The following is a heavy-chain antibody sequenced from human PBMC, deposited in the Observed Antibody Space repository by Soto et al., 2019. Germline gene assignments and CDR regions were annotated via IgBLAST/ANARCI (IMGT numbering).Heavy chain of an antibody. V-gene: IGHV3-9*01. D-gene: IGHD1-1*01. Sequence: SLRLSCAASGFTFSSFAMHWVRQAPGKGLEWVSGIGWSGACTDYADSVTGRFTISRDNAKSSLYLQMHSLRAGDTAFYYCAKGGGNWQNWGNYYYYYYMDVWGKGTTVTVSS. J-gene: IGHJ6*03. CDR2: IGWSGACT. CDR1: GFTFSSFA. CDR3: AKGGGNWQNWGNYYYYYYMDV.